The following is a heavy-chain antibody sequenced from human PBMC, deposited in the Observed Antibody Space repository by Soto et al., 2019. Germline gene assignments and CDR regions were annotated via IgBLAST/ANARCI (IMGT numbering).Heavy chain of an antibody. V-gene: IGHV2-5*02. CDR1: GFSLSTSGVG. J-gene: IGHJ3*02. D-gene: IGHD2-15*01. CDR2: IYWDDDK. Sequence: GSGPTLVNPTQTLTLTCTFSGFSLSTSGVGVGWIRQPPGKALEWLALIYWDDDKRYSPSLKSRLTITKDTSKNQVVLTMTNMDPVDTATYYCARILDRTVVDAFDIWGQGTMVTVPS. CDR3: ARILDRTVVDAFDI.